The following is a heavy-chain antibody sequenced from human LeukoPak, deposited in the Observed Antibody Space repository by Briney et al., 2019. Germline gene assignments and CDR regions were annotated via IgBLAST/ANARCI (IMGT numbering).Heavy chain of an antibody. CDR2: ISSNGGST. CDR3: ARDPESAPNYYMDV. J-gene: IGHJ6*03. Sequence: GGSLRLSCAASGFTFGSYAMHWVRQAPGKGLEYVSAISSNGGSTYYANSVKGRFTISRDNSKNTLYLQMGSLRAEDMAVYYCARDPESAPNYYMDVWGKGTTVTVSS. CDR1: GFTFGSYA. D-gene: IGHD6-25*01. V-gene: IGHV3-64*01.